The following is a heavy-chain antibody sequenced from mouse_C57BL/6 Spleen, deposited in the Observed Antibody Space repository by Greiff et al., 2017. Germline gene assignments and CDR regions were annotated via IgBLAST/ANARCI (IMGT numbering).Heavy chain of an antibody. D-gene: IGHD1-1*02. V-gene: IGHV5-9*01. CDR2: ISGGGGNT. CDR3: ARDYGGDY. J-gene: IGHJ2*01. Sequence: EVKLMESGGGLVKPGGSLKLSCAASGFTFSSYTMSWVRQTPGKRLEWVATISGGGGNTYYPDSVKGRFTISRDNAKNTLYLQMSSLRSEDTALYYCARDYGGDYWGQGTTLTVSS. CDR1: GFTFSSYT.